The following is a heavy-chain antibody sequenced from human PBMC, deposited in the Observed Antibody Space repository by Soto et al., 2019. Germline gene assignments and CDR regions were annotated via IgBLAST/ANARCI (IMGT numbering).Heavy chain of an antibody. V-gene: IGHV4-31*03. CDR3: ARRALTQCINGVCYKDGFWDY. CDR2: IYYSGTT. D-gene: IGHD2-8*01. CDR1: GGSVSSGGYY. Sequence: SETLSLTCTVSGGSVSSGGYYWSWIRQHPGTALEWIGYIYYSGTTYFNPSLKSRASISLDTSKNEFSLKLTSVTAADTAVYYCARRALTQCINGVCYKDGFWDYWGQGALVTVS. J-gene: IGHJ4*02.